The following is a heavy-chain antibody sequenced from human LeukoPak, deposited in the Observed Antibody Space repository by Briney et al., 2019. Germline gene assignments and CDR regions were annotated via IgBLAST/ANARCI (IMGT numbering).Heavy chain of an antibody. CDR1: GHTFTSYD. V-gene: IGHV1-8*01. Sequence: ASVKVSCKASGHTFTSYDINWVRQATGQGLEWMGWMNPNSGNTGYAQKFQGRVTMTRNTSISTAYMELSSLRSEDTAVYYCARGRGAAAGGRFDYWGQGTLVTVSS. D-gene: IGHD6-13*01. CDR3: ARGRGAAAGGRFDY. J-gene: IGHJ4*02. CDR2: MNPNSGNT.